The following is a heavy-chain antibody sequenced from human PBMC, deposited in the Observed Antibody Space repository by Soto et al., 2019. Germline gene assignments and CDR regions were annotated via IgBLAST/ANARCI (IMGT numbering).Heavy chain of an antibody. CDR2: ISYDGSNK. CDR1: GFTFSSYG. CDR3: ANDIFGVFTDVDY. J-gene: IGHJ4*02. V-gene: IGHV3-30*18. D-gene: IGHD3-3*01. Sequence: QVQLVESGGGVVQPGRSLRLSCAASGFTFSSYGMHWVRQAPGKGLEWVAVISYDGSNKYYADSVKGRFTISRDNSKNTLYLQMNSLRAEDTAVYYCANDIFGVFTDVDYWGQGTLVIVSS.